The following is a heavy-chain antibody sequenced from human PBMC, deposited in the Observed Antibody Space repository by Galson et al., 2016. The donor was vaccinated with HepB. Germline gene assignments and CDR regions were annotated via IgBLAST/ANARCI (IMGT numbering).Heavy chain of an antibody. CDR3: VRQIRTTQDDEWFDS. J-gene: IGHJ5*01. V-gene: IGHV3-21*01. D-gene: IGHD1-1*01. CDR2: IDTTSSFL. Sequence: SLRLSCAGSGFTFSHYRMNWIRQTPGKGLQWVASIDTTSSFLDYANSAKGRFTISRDNSNNSLFLQMNSLGAEDTALYFCVRQIRTTQDDEWFDSWGQGTLVTVSS. CDR1: GFTFSHYR.